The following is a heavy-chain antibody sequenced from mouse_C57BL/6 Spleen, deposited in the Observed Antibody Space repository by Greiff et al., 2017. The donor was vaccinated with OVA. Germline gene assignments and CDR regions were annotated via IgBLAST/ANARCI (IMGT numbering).Heavy chain of an antibody. CDR1: GYAFSSSW. D-gene: IGHD1-1*01. CDR2: IYPGDGDT. J-gene: IGHJ2*01. Sequence: QVQLQQSGPELVKPGASVQISCKASGYAFSSSWLNWVKQRPGKGLEWIGRIYPGDGDTNYNGKFKGKATLTAEQDSSTGSMQTRRLPSEYSAVYFCDRFRSSVVATVDYRGQGTTLTGSS. V-gene: IGHV1-82*01. CDR3: DRFRSSVVATVDY.